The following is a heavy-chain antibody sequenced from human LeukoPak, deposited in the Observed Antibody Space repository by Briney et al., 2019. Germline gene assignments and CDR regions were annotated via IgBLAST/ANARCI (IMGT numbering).Heavy chain of an antibody. J-gene: IGHJ3*02. CDR3: AKLPGNPVAFDI. CDR1: GFTFSSYG. Sequence: GGSLRLSCAASGFTFSSYGMHWVRQAPGKGLEWVAFIRYDGSNKYYADSVKGRFTISRDNSKNTLYLQMNSLRAEDTAVYYCAKLPGNPVAFDIWGQGTMVTVSS. CDR2: IRYDGSNK. V-gene: IGHV3-30*02. D-gene: IGHD1-14*01.